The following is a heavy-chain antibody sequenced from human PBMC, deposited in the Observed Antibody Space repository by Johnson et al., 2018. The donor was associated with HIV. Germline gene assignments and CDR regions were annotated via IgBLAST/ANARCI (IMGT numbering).Heavy chain of an antibody. CDR3: AKDRAHSSNYVDAFDI. D-gene: IGHD2-2*01. J-gene: IGHJ3*02. Sequence: EVQLVESGGGLVQAGGSLRLSCAASGFTFSNAWMSWVRQAPGKGLEWVGRIKSKTDGGTTDYAAPVKGRFTISRDDSKNTLYLQMNSLRAEDTAVYYCAKDRAHSSNYVDAFDIWGQGTMVTVSS. CDR2: IKSKTDGGTT. CDR1: GFTFSNAW. V-gene: IGHV3-15*01.